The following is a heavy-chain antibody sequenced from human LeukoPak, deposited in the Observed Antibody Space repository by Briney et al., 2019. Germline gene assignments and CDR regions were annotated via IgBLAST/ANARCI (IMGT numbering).Heavy chain of an antibody. CDR1: GGTFSSYA. D-gene: IGHD2-2*01. J-gene: IGHJ5*02. Sequence: ASVKVSCKASGGTFSSYAISWVRQAPGQGLEWMGGIIPIFGTANYAQKFQGRLTITADESTSTAYMELSSLRSEDTAVYYCARPYCSSTSCYDWFDPWGQGTLVTVSS. CDR2: IIPIFGTA. V-gene: IGHV1-69*13. CDR3: ARPYCSSTSCYDWFDP.